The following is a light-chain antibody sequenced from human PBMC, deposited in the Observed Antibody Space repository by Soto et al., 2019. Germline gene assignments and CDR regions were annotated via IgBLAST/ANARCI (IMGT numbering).Light chain of an antibody. V-gene: IGLV1-40*01. CDR1: SSNIGTGYD. CDR2: EID. CDR3: QSYDSNLSAPI. J-gene: IGLJ2*01. Sequence: QSVLTQPPSVSGAPGQRVTISCAGTSSNIGTGYDVHWYQQLPDTAPQLIIYEIDNRPSGVPDRFSGSRSGTSASLAITGLEAEDEADYYCQSYDSNLSAPIFGGGTKLTVL.